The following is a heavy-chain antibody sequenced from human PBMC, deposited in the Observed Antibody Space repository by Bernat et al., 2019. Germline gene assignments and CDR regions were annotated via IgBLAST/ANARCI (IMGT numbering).Heavy chain of an antibody. V-gene: IGHV3-7*01. D-gene: IGHD6-13*01. CDR3: ARDRLAAADRFDY. J-gene: IGHJ4*02. CDR2: IKQDGSEK. CDR1: GFTFSSYW. Sequence: EVQLVESGGGLVQPGGSLRLSCAASGFTFSSYWMSWVRQAPGKGLEWVANIKQDGSEKYYVDSVKGRFTISRDNAKNSLYLQMNSLRAEDTAVYYCARDRLAAADRFDYWGQGTLVTVSS.